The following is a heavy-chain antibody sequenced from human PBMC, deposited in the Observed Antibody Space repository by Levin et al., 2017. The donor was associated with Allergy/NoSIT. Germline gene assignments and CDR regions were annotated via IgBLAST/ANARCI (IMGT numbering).Heavy chain of an antibody. Sequence: SGPTLVKPTQTLTLTCTFSGFSLSTSGVGVGWIRQPPGKALEWLALIYWDDDKRYSPSLKSRLTITKDTSKNQVVLTMTNMDPVDTATYYCAHVNIKVWVAATFDPWGQGTLVTVSS. V-gene: IGHV2-5*02. CDR3: AHVNIKVWVAATFDP. J-gene: IGHJ5*02. D-gene: IGHD2-15*01. CDR1: GFSLSTSGVG. CDR2: IYWDDDK.